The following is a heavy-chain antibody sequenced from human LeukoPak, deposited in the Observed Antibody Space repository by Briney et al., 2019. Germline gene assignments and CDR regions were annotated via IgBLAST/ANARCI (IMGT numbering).Heavy chain of an antibody. D-gene: IGHD7-27*01. Sequence: GGSLRLSCAASGFTFSSYAMSWVRQAPGKGLEWVSYISSGSSTIYYADSVKGRFTISRDNAENSLYLQTNSLRDEDTAVYYCARTNWEDAFDIWGQGTMVTVSS. CDR1: GFTFSSYA. V-gene: IGHV3-48*02. CDR2: ISSGSSTI. CDR3: ARTNWEDAFDI. J-gene: IGHJ3*02.